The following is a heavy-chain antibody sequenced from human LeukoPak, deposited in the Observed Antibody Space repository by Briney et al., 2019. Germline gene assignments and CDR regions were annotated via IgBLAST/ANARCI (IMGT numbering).Heavy chain of an antibody. CDR3: EREVDTVGGWSFDY. D-gene: IGHD6-19*01. CDR2: TYYRSKWYN. CDR1: GDSVSSNSAA. J-gene: IGHJ4*02. V-gene: IGHV6-1*01. Sequence: SQTLSLTCAISGDSVSSNSAAWNWIRQSPSRGLEWLGRTYYRSKWYNDYAVSVKSRITINPDTSKNQFSLQLNSVTPEDTAVIYCEREVDTVGGWSFDYWGQGTRVTVSS.